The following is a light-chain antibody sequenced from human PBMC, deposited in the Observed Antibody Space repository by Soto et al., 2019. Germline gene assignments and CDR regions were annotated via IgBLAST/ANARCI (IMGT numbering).Light chain of an antibody. CDR2: AAS. Sequence: DIQMTQSPSSVSASVGDGVTITCRASQGISTSFGWYQQKPGKAPKLLIYAASSLQSGVPSRFSGTGSGTDFTLTISSLQPEDFATYYCQQTNSFPLTFGGGTKVDIK. CDR1: QGISTS. J-gene: IGKJ4*01. V-gene: IGKV1D-12*01. CDR3: QQTNSFPLT.